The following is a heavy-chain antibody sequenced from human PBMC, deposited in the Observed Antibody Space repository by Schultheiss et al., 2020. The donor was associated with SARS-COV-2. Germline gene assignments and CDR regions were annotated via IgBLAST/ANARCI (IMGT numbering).Heavy chain of an antibody. CDR3: ARRVTMIVAAGHDAFDI. Sequence: GSLRLSCAASGFTFSSYWMSWVRQAPGKGLEWVANIKQDGSEKYYVDSVKGRFTISRDNAKNSLYLQMNSLRAEDTAVYYCARRVTMIVAAGHDAFDIWGQGTMVTVSS. V-gene: IGHV3-7*01. J-gene: IGHJ3*02. CDR2: IKQDGSEK. D-gene: IGHD3-22*01. CDR1: GFTFSSYW.